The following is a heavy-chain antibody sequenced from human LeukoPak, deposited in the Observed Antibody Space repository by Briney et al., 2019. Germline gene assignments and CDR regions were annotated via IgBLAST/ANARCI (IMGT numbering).Heavy chain of an antibody. D-gene: IGHD6-13*01. CDR1: GGSISSYY. V-gene: IGHV4-4*07. CDR3: AREPIAAAGSNKSIDY. Sequence: SETLSLTCTVSGGSISSYYWSWIRQPAGKGLEWIGRIYTSGSTNYNPSLKSRVTMSVDTSKNQFCLKLSSVTAADTAVYYCAREPIAAAGSNKSIDYWGQGTLVTVSS. J-gene: IGHJ4*02. CDR2: IYTSGST.